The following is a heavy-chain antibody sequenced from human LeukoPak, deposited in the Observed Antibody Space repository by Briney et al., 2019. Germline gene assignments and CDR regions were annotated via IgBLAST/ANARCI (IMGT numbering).Heavy chain of an antibody. D-gene: IGHD2-2*01. Sequence: PSETLSLTCTVSGGSISSSSYYWGWIRQPPGKGLEWIGSIYYSGSTYYNPSLKSRVTISVDTSKNQFSLKLSSVTAADTAVYYCARGVVVPAAPVREERVRNYYYYYMDVWGKGTTVTISS. CDR2: IYYSGST. CDR1: GGSISSSSYY. J-gene: IGHJ6*03. CDR3: ARGVVVPAAPVREERVRNYYYYYMDV. V-gene: IGHV4-39*01.